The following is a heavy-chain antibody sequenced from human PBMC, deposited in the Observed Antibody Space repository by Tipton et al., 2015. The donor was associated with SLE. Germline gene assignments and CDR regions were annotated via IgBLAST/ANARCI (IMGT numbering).Heavy chain of an antibody. V-gene: IGHV4-31*03. J-gene: IGHJ4*02. CDR3: ARGTIAARRLDY. CDR2: IQFSGST. D-gene: IGHD6-6*01. Sequence: TLSLTCTVSGGSIRSGGYFWSWFRQHPGKGLEWIGDIQFSGSTYYNPSLKSRVSISVDTSKNQFSLKLNSVTAADTAVYYCARGTIAARRLDYWGQGTLVTVSS. CDR1: GGSIRSGGYF.